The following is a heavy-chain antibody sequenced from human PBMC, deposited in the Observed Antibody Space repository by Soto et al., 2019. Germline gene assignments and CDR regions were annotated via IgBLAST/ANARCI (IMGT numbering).Heavy chain of an antibody. Sequence: GGSLRLSCTASGFTFGDYAMSWFRQAPGKGLEWVGFIRSKAYGGTTEYAASVKGRFTISRDDSKSIAYLQMNSLKTEDTAVYYCTRDWLVIAAAGYYFDSWGQGTLVTISS. CDR3: TRDWLVIAAAGYYFDS. CDR2: IRSKAYGGTT. V-gene: IGHV3-49*03. CDR1: GFTFGDYA. D-gene: IGHD6-13*01. J-gene: IGHJ4*02.